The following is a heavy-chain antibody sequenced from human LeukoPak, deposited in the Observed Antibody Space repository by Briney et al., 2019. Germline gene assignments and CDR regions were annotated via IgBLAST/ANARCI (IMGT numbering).Heavy chain of an antibody. Sequence: GGSLRLSCAASGFTFSSYAMHWVRQAPGKGLEYVSAISSNGGSTYYANSVKGRFTISRDNSKNTLYLQMGSLRAEDMAVYYRARSSGYYYPCWGQGTLVTVSS. CDR3: ARSSGYYYPC. J-gene: IGHJ4*02. CDR1: GFTFSSYA. CDR2: ISSNGGST. V-gene: IGHV3-64*01. D-gene: IGHD3-22*01.